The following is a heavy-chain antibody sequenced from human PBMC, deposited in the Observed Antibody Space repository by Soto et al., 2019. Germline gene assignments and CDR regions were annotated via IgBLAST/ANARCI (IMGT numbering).Heavy chain of an antibody. CDR1: GGSFSGYY. CDR3: ARGRRRAVAGRSYYYGMDV. J-gene: IGHJ6*02. V-gene: IGHV4-34*01. Sequence: SETLSLTCAVYGGSFSGYYWSWIRQPPGKGLEWIGEINHSGSTNYNPSLKSRVTISVDTSKNQFSLKLSSVTAADTAVYYCARGRRRAVAGRSYYYGMDVWGQGTTVTVSS. D-gene: IGHD6-19*01. CDR2: INHSGST.